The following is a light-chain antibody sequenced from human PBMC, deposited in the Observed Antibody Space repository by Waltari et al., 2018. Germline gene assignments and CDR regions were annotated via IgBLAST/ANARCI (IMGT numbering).Light chain of an antibody. CDR1: QGISSW. J-gene: IGKJ2*03. CDR3: LQYSSSPYS. CDR2: KAS. Sequence: DIHMTRSPSSLSASVGDTVTITCRAIQGISSWLAWYKQKPGKVPKVLIYKASSLQSGVPSRFSGSGSGTDVTLTISSLQPEDFATYYCLQYSSSPYSFGQGTKVEIK. V-gene: IGKV1-12*01.